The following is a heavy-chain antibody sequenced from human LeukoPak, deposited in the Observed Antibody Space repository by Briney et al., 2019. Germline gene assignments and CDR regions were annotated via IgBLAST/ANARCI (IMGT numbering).Heavy chain of an antibody. CDR1: GYTFTSYG. CDR3: ARVSIASTIFGVVIIGAYYYYGMDV. D-gene: IGHD3-3*01. CDR2: ISAYNGNT. V-gene: IGHV1-18*01. Sequence: ASVKVSCKASGYTFTSYGISWVRQAPGQGLEWMGWISAYNGNTNYAQTLQGRVTMTTDTSTSTAYMELRSLRSDDTAVYYCARVSIASTIFGVVIIGAYYYYGMDVWGQGTTVTVSS. J-gene: IGHJ6*02.